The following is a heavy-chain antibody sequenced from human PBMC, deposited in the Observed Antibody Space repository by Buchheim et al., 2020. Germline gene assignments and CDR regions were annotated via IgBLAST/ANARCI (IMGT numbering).Heavy chain of an antibody. J-gene: IGHJ6*02. Sequence: QVQLVESGGGVVQPGRSLRLSCAASGFTFSSYGMHWVRQAPGKGLEWVAVISYDGSNKYYADSVKGRFTISRDNSKNTTYLKMNSLGAEDTAVYYCAKGAYDILTGYYNVGYYYGMDVWGQGTT. CDR2: ISYDGSNK. V-gene: IGHV3-30*18. D-gene: IGHD3-9*01. CDR3: AKGAYDILTGYYNVGYYYGMDV. CDR1: GFTFSSYG.